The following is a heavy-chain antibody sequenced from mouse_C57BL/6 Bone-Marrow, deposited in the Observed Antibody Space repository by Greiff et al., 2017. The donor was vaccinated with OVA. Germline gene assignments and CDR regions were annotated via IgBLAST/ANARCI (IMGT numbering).Heavy chain of an antibody. D-gene: IGHD2-4*01. CDR2: ISSGGSYT. V-gene: IGHV5-6*01. Sequence: EVQLVESGGDLVKPGGSLKLSCAASGFTFSSYGMSWVRQTPDTRLEWVATISSGGSYTYYPDSVKGRFTISRDNAKNTLYLQMSSLKSEDTAMYYCARRDYDYGDYWGQGTSVTVSS. CDR1: GFTFSSYG. J-gene: IGHJ4*01. CDR3: ARRDYDYGDY.